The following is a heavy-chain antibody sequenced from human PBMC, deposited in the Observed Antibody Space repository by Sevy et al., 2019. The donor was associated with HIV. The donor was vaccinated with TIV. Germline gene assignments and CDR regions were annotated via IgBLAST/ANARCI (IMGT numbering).Heavy chain of an antibody. CDR2: IYSGGST. Sequence: GGSLRLSCAASAFTVSSNYMSWVRQAPGKGLEWVSVIYSGGSTYYADSVKGRFTISRDNSKNTLYLQMNSLRAEDTAVYYCARVNQDYYYGMDVWGQGTTVTVSS. CDR1: AFTVSSNY. V-gene: IGHV3-53*01. J-gene: IGHJ6*02. CDR3: ARVNQDYYYGMDV.